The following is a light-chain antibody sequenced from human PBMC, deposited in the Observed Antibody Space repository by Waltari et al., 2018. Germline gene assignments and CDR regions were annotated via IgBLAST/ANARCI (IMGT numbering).Light chain of an antibody. CDR1: SSNIGNYY. CDR3: ATWDNSLREVV. CDR2: DNN. V-gene: IGLV1-51*01. Sequence: QSVLTQPPSVSAAPGQKVTISCSGNSSNIGNYYVSWYHQVPGATPKLLIFDNNKRTSSIPGRFSASKSGTSATLGINGLQIGDEADYYCATWDNSLREVVFGGGTKLTVL. J-gene: IGLJ2*01.